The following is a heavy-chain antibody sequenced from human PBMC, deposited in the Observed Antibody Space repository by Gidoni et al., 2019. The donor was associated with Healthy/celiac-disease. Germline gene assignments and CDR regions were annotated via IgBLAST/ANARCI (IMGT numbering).Heavy chain of an antibody. CDR2: IYYSGST. D-gene: IGHD3-9*01. V-gene: IGHV4-59*08. Sequence: QVQLQESGPGLVKPSETLSLTCTVSGGSISSYYWSWIRQPPGKGLEWIGYIYYSGSTNYNPSLKSRVTISVDTSKNQFALKLSSVTAADTAVYYCAGVLRYFDWFLFDYWGQGTLVTVSS. CDR1: GGSISSYY. J-gene: IGHJ4*02. CDR3: AGVLRYFDWFLFDY.